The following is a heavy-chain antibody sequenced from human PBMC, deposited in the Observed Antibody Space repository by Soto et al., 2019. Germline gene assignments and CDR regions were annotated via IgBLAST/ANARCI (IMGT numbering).Heavy chain of an antibody. CDR2: IIPIFGTA. D-gene: IGHD6-13*01. CDR1: GGTFSSYA. V-gene: IGHV1-69*06. CDR3: ASERIAAPDYYYGMDV. J-gene: IGHJ6*02. Sequence: QVQLVQSGAEVKKPGSSVKVSCKASGGTFSSYAISWVRQAPGQGLEWMGGIIPIFGTANYAQKFQGRVTITAVKSTSTAYMELSSLRSEDTAVYYCASERIAAPDYYYGMDVWGQGTTVTVSS.